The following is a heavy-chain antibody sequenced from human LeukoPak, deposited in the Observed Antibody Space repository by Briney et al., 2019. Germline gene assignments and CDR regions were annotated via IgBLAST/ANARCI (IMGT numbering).Heavy chain of an antibody. Sequence: QPGGSLRLSCAASGLTFSRCAMSWARHAPGKGLELVSAISESGGSTYNADSLKGGFTISRDNSKNTLYLQMNSLRAENTAVYYCAKTIVVVILPNDAFDIWGQGTMVTVSS. CDR1: GLTFSRCA. V-gene: IGHV3-23*01. D-gene: IGHD3-22*01. J-gene: IGHJ3*02. CDR2: ISESGGST. CDR3: AKTIVVVILPNDAFDI.